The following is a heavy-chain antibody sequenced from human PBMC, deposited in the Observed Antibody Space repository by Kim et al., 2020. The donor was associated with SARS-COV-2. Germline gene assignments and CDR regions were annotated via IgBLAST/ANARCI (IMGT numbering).Heavy chain of an antibody. CDR3: ARDPVRFLEWLLVSPPYDGMDV. CDR2: IKQDGSEK. D-gene: IGHD3-3*01. Sequence: GGSLRLSCAASGFTFSSYWMSWVRQAPGKGLEWVANIKQDGSEKYYVDSAKGRFTISRDNAKNSLYLQMNSLRAEDTAVYYCARDPVRFLEWLLVSPPYDGMDVWGQGTTVTVSS. V-gene: IGHV3-7*01. CDR1: GFTFSSYW. J-gene: IGHJ6*02.